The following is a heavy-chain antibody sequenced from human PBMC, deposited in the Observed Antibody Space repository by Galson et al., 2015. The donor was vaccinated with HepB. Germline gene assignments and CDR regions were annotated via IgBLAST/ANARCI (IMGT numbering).Heavy chain of an antibody. J-gene: IGHJ4*02. CDR2: INAGNGNT. Sequence: SVKVSCKASGYTFTSYAMHWVRQAPGQRLEWMGWINAGNGNTKYSQKFQGRVTITRDTSASTAYMELSSLRSEDTAVYYCARIRGLYSSGWYFDYWGQGTLVTVSS. CDR3: ARIRGLYSSGWYFDY. CDR1: GYTFTSYA. D-gene: IGHD6-19*01. V-gene: IGHV1-3*01.